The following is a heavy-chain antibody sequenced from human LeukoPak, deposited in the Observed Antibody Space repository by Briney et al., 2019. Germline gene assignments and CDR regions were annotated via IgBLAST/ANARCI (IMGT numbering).Heavy chain of an antibody. Sequence: ASVKVSCKASGYTFTSYYIHWVRQAPGQGLEWMGKINPSGGTTTNAQTFLGRLTMTRDTSTNTVYMELSSLRSEDTAVYYCARGGLGNYDILTGNYTYYYSMDVWGEGTTVTVSS. V-gene: IGHV1-46*01. J-gene: IGHJ6*03. D-gene: IGHD3-9*01. CDR2: INPSGGTT. CDR3: ARGGLGNYDILTGNYTYYYSMDV. CDR1: GYTFTSYY.